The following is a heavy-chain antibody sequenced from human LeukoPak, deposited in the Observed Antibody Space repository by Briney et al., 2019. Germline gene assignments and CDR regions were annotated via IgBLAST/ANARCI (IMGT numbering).Heavy chain of an antibody. CDR1: GYTFTSYD. Sequence: ASVKVSCKASGYTFTSYDINWVRQATGQGLEWMGWMNPNSGNTGYAQKFQGRVTITRNTSISTAYMELSSLRSDDTAVYYCARDRTKYCRSTSCPLDYWGQGTLVTVSS. CDR3: ARDRTKYCRSTSCPLDY. J-gene: IGHJ4*02. CDR2: MNPNSGNT. D-gene: IGHD2-2*01. V-gene: IGHV1-8*03.